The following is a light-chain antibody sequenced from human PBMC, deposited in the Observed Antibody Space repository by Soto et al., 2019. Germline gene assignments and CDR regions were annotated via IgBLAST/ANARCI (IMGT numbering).Light chain of an antibody. Sequence: DIQMTQSPSTLSASAGDRVTITCRASQSITIWLAWYQQKPGKAPKLLIYDASTLESGVPSRFSGSGSGTEFTLTISSLQPDDFATDYCQQFHSFPITRGQGTRLEIK. CDR3: QQFHSFPIT. V-gene: IGKV1-5*01. CDR1: QSITIW. CDR2: DAS. J-gene: IGKJ5*01.